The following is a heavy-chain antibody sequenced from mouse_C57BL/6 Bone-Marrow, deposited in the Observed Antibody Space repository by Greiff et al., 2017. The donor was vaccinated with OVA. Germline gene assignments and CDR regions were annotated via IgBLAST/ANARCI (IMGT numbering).Heavy chain of an antibody. V-gene: IGHV1-55*01. CDR1: GYTFTSYW. J-gene: IGHJ4*01. Sequence: QVQLQQSGAELVKPGASVKMSCKASGYTFTSYWITWVKQRPGQGLEWIGDIYPGSGSTNYNEKFKSKATLTVDTSSSTAYMQLSSLTSEDSAVYYCAFITTASDYTMDYWGQGTSVTVSS. D-gene: IGHD1-1*01. CDR2: IYPGSGST. CDR3: AFITTASDYTMDY.